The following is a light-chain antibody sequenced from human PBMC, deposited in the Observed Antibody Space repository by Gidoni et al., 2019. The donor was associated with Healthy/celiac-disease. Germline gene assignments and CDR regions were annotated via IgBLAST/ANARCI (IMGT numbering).Light chain of an antibody. J-gene: IGLJ3*02. CDR2: EGS. CDR3: CSYAGSSTWV. CDR1: SSDVGSYNL. Sequence: QSALTQPAAASGSPGQSITISCTGTSSDVGSYNLVAWYQQHPGKAPKLMIYEGSKRPSGVSTRFSGSKSGNTASLTISGLQAEDEADYYCCSYAGSSTWVFGGGTKLTVL. V-gene: IGLV2-23*01.